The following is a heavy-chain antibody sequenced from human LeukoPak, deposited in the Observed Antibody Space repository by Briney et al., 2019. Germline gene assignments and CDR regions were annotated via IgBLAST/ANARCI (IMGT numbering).Heavy chain of an antibody. J-gene: IGHJ4*02. CDR2: INSYGSIT. CDR1: RFTFSNYW. Sequence: PGGSLRLSCAASRFTFSNYWMHWVRQTPGKGLVWVSHINSYGSITDYADSVKGRFTISIDNAKNTLYLQMNSLRAEDTAVYYCVRGNYFDYWGQGTLVTVSS. CDR3: VRGNYFDY. V-gene: IGHV3-74*01.